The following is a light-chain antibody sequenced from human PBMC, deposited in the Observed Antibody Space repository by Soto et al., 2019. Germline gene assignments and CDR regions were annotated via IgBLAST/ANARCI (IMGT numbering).Light chain of an antibody. CDR3: SSYTSSSTIL. CDR1: NSDVGGYNY. V-gene: IGLV2-14*01. J-gene: IGLJ2*01. CDR2: DVV. Sequence: QSALTQPASVSGCPGQSITISCTGTNSDVGGYNYVSWYQQHPGKAPKLMIYDVVNRPSGVSNRFSGSKSGNTASLTISGLQAEDEADYYCSSYTSSSTILFGGGTKLTVL.